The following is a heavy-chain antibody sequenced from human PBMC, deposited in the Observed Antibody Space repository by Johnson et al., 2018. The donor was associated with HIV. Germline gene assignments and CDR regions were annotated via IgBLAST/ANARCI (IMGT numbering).Heavy chain of an antibody. V-gene: IGHV3-33*01. CDR1: GFTFSSYG. D-gene: IGHD6-19*01. CDR2: IWYDGSNE. J-gene: IGHJ3*02. CDR3: ARFYSSCWSDAFDI. Sequence: QVQLVESGGGVVQPGRSLRLSCAASGFTFSSYGMHWVRQAPGKGLEWVAVIWYDGSNEFYADSVKGRFTISRDNSKNTLYLQMNSLRAEDTAVYYCARFYSSCWSDAFDIWGQGTMVTVSS.